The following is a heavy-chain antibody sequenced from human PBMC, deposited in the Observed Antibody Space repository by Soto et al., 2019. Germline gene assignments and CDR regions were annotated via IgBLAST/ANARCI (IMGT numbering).Heavy chain of an antibody. CDR3: ARDGGSAHFDY. J-gene: IGHJ4*02. Sequence: GSLSLSCAASGFLFSDYYMSWLRQAPGRGLEWISFISSSGYTIYYADSVKGRFTISRDNAKNSLYLQMNSLRAEDAAVYYCARDGGSAHFDYWGQGTLVTVSS. V-gene: IGHV3-11*01. CDR2: ISSSGYTI. CDR1: GFLFSDYY. D-gene: IGHD2-15*01.